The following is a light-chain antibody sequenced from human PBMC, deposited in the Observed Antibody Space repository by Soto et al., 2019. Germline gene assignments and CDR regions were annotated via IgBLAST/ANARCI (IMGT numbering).Light chain of an antibody. CDR1: QSVSSY. Sequence: ETVLTQSPATLSLSPGERATVSCRASQSVSSYLAWYQQKPGQAPRLLIYDASNRATGIPARFSGSGSGTDFTLTISSLEPEDVAVYYCQQRSNWPLTFGGGTNVVIK. CDR2: DAS. CDR3: QQRSNWPLT. V-gene: IGKV3-11*01. J-gene: IGKJ4*01.